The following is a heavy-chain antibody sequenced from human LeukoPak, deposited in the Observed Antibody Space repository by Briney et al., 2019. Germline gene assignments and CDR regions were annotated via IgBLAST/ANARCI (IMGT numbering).Heavy chain of an antibody. J-gene: IGHJ4*02. D-gene: IGHD2-2*01. CDR3: ASGRTDIVVVPAALRNYYFDY. V-gene: IGHV1-46*01. CDR1: GYTFTRYH. Sequence: ASVKVSCKASGYTFTRYHMHWVRQAPGQGLEWMGIINPSGGSTRYAQKFQGRLTMTRDTSTSTVYMELSSLRSEDTAVYYCASGRTDIVVVPAALRNYYFDYWGQGTLVTVSS. CDR2: INPSGGST.